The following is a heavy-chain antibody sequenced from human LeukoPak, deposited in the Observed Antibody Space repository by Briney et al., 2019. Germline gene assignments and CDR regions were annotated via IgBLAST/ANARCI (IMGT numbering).Heavy chain of an antibody. CDR3: ARDPFDL. V-gene: IGHV3-7*01. J-gene: IGHJ5*02. Sequence: PRGSLRLSCVVDGFSLSNRWMTCVRQAPGKGLEWVATIKQGGSDKFYVDSVKGRFTISGDNAKNSLYLQMNSLRAEDTAVYYCARDPFDLWGQGTLVTVSS. CDR1: GFSLSNRW. CDR2: IKQGGSDK.